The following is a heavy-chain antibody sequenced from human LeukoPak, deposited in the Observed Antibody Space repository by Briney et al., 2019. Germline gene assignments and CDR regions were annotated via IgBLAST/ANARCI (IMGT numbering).Heavy chain of an antibody. V-gene: IGHV3-7*01. Sequence: GGSLRLSCATSGFTFSSYWMSWVRQAPVKVLEWVANIKQDGSEIYYVDSVRGRFTISRDNAKNSLYLQMNSLRAGDTAVYFCARDNMLGYYFDYWGQGTLVTVSS. CDR3: ARDNMLGYYFDY. D-gene: IGHD1-26*01. J-gene: IGHJ4*02. CDR1: GFTFSSYW. CDR2: IKQDGSEI.